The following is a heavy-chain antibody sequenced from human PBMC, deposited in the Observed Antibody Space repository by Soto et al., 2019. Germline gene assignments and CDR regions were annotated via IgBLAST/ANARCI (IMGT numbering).Heavy chain of an antibody. CDR1: GFTVRRYD. CDR3: ATRAVAQTIPYFDY. Sequence: EVQQLESGGGLIQRGGSLRLSCAASGFTVRRYDMYWVRQAPGKGLEWVSTVSDRGDSTYYVDSVKGRFTISRDNSKNTLYLQMNSLRAEDTAVYYCATRAVAQTIPYFDYWGQGTLVTVS. D-gene: IGHD6-19*01. V-gene: IGHV3-23*01. CDR2: VSDRGDST. J-gene: IGHJ4*02.